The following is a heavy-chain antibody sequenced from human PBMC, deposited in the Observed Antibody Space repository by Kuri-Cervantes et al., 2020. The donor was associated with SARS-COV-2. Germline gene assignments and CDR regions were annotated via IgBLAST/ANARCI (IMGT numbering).Heavy chain of an antibody. J-gene: IGHJ3*02. CDR1: GGALSTYT. V-gene: IGHV1-69*04. Sequence: SVKVSCKASGGALSTYTVTWVRQAPGQGLEWMGRIIPVLRVENYAQKFQGRVTITADKSTNTAYMELTSLRSEDTAVYYCARDSEFTRDAFEIWGQGTMVTVSS. CDR3: ARDSEFTRDAFEI. CDR2: IIPVLRVE.